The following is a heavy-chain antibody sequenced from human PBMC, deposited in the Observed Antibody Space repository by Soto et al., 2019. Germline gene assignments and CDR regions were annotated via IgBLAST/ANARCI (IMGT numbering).Heavy chain of an antibody. J-gene: IGHJ4*02. CDR1: GASIRTCY. D-gene: IGHD3-10*01. CDR2: FYYNGNT. V-gene: IGHV4-59*01. CDR3: ARGGEILGGN. Sequence: SVTRSLTCTVCGASIRTCYWSWIRQSPGKGLEFIGYFYYNGNTYYNPSLKSRVAMSADTSKSQFSLKLSSMTAADTAVYYCARGGEILGGNWGQGTLVTVSS.